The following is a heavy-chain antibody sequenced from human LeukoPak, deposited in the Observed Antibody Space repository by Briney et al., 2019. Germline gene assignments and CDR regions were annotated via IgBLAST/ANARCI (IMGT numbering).Heavy chain of an antibody. Sequence: GGSLRLSCAASGFILSDYHMSWIRQAPGKGLEWISYISSSGTDIYYADSVKGRFTISRDNSKNSLHLQMNRLRADDTAVYYCARWKRPGYDYWGQGSLVTVSS. CDR1: GFILSDYH. CDR3: ARWKRPGYDY. CDR2: ISSSGTDI. V-gene: IGHV3-11*01. J-gene: IGHJ4*02. D-gene: IGHD6-25*01.